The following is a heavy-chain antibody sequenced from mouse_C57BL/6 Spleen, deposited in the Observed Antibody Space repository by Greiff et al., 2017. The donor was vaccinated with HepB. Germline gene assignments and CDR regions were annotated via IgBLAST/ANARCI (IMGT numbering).Heavy chain of an antibody. D-gene: IGHD2-4*01. J-gene: IGHJ3*01. Sequence: QVQLKQSGAELMKPGASVKLSCKATGYTFTGYWIEWVKQRPGHGLEWIGEILPGSGSTNYNEKFKGKATFTADTSSNTAYMQLSSLTTEDSAIYYCARRRALMIREAWFAYWGQGTLVTVSA. V-gene: IGHV1-9*01. CDR3: ARRRALMIREAWFAY. CDR1: GYTFTGYW. CDR2: ILPGSGST.